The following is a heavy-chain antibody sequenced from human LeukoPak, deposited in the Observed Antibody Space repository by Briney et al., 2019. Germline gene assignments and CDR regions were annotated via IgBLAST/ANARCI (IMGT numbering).Heavy chain of an antibody. CDR3: ARRLVVDTGESFDY. V-gene: IGHV3-21*01. D-gene: IGHD5-18*01. CDR1: GFTFSSYS. CDR2: ISSSSSYI. Sequence: GGSLRLSCAASGFTFSSYSMNWVRQAPGKGLEWVSSISSSSSYIYYADSVKGRFTISRDNAKNSLYLQMNSLRAEDTAVYYCARRLVVDTGESFDYWGQGTLVTVSS. J-gene: IGHJ4*02.